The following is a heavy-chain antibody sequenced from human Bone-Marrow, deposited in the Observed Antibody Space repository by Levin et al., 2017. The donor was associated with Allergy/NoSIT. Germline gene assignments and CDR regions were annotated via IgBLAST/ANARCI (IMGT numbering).Heavy chain of an antibody. D-gene: IGHD2-8*02. CDR2: VYHRGTT. J-gene: IGHJ2*01. CDR1: GGSISGNNW. Sequence: SQTLSLTCAVSGGSISGNNWWSWVRQPPGKGLEWIGEVYHRGTTNYSPSLESRVTISVDKSKNHFSLKLRSVTAADTAVYYCVRGVVAMTGGPYFDVWGRGTLVTVSS. CDR3: VRGVVAMTGGPYFDV. V-gene: IGHV4-4*02.